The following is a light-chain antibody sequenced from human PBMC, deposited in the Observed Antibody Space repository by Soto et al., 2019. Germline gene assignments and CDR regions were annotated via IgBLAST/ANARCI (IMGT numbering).Light chain of an antibody. Sequence: VLTQPASVSGSPGQSITISCTGTSSDVGGYNYVSWYQQHPGKAPKLMIYEVSNRPSGVSNRFSGSKSGNTASLTISGLQAEDEADYYCTSYTSTTTYVFGTGTKVTVL. CDR1: SSDVGGYNY. V-gene: IGLV2-14*01. J-gene: IGLJ1*01. CDR2: EVS. CDR3: TSYTSTTTYV.